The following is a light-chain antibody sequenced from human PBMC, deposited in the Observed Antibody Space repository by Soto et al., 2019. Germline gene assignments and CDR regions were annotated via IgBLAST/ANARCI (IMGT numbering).Light chain of an antibody. V-gene: IGLV1-40*01. CDR2: GNS. CDR1: SSNIGAGYD. Sequence: QLVLTQPPSVSGAPGQRVTISCTGSSSNIGAGYDVHWYQQLPGTATKLLIYGNSNRPSGVPDRFSGSKSGTSASLAITGLQAEYEADYYCQSYDSSLSGSEVFGTGTKVTVL. CDR3: QSYDSSLSGSEV. J-gene: IGLJ1*01.